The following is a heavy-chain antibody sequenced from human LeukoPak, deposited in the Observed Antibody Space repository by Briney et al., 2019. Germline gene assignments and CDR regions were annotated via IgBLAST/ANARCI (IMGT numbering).Heavy chain of an antibody. CDR2: ISSSGSTI. D-gene: IGHD3-22*01. V-gene: IGHV3-48*03. Sequence: GGSLRLSCAASGFTFSNYEMNWVRHAPGKGLEWFSYISSSGSTIYYADSVKGRFTISRDNAKNSLYLQMNSLRAEDTSVYYCARESYYYDSTFDYWGQGTLVTVSS. J-gene: IGHJ4*02. CDR3: ARESYYYDSTFDY. CDR1: GFTFSNYE.